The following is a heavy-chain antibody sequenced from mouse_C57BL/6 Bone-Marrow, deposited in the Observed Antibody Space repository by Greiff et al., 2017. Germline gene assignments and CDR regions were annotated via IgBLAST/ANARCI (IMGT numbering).Heavy chain of an antibody. CDR1: GYTFTDYY. Sequence: VKLVESGAELVRPGASVKLSCKASGYTFTDYYINWVKQRPGQGLEWIARIYPGSGNTYYNEKFKGKATLTAEKSSSTAYMQLSSLTSEDSAVYFCARSANWYAMDYWGQGTSVTVSS. D-gene: IGHD4-1*01. V-gene: IGHV1-76*01. CDR2: IYPGSGNT. J-gene: IGHJ4*01. CDR3: ARSANWYAMDY.